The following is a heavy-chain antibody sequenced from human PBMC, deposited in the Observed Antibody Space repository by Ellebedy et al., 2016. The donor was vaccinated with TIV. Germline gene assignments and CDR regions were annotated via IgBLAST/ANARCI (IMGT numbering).Heavy chain of an antibody. J-gene: IGHJ3*02. CDR1: GYTFTSYA. CDR2: INAGNGNT. CDR3: ARDLGTTSWYGDAFDI. V-gene: IGHV1-3*01. Sequence: AASVKVSCKASGYTFTSYAMHWVRQAPGQRLEWMGWINAGNGNTKYSQKFQGRVTITRDTSASTAYMELSSLTSEDTADYYCARDLGTTSWYGDAFDIWGQGTMVTVSS. D-gene: IGHD1-14*01.